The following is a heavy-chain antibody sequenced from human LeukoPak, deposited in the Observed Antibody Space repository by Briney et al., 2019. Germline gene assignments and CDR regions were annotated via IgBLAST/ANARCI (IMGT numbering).Heavy chain of an antibody. CDR1: GFPFSTYA. D-gene: IGHD3-22*01. V-gene: IGHV3-23*01. Sequence: GGSLRLSCAASGFPFSTYAMSWVRQAPGKGLECVSGISGSGGTTYFADSVKGRFTISRDNPKNTVYLQMNTLRAEDTAVYYCARGVSYYDSSANYYTYHFDYWGHGTLVTVSS. J-gene: IGHJ4*01. CDR3: ARGVSYYDSSANYYTYHFDY. CDR2: ISGSGGTT.